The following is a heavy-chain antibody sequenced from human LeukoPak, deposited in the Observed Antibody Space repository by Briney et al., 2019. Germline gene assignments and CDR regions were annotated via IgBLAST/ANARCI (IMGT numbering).Heavy chain of an antibody. CDR1: GGSFSTYY. Sequence: PSETLSPTCTVSGGSFSTYYWSWIRQPPGKGLEWIGYIYYSGSTDYNPSLKSRVTMSLDMSKNQFSLNLNSVTAADTAVYYCARAVITFGAAVAKGFDCWGQGTLVTVSS. V-gene: IGHV4-59*01. J-gene: IGHJ4*02. D-gene: IGHD3-16*01. CDR3: ARAVITFGAAVAKGFDC. CDR2: IYYSGST.